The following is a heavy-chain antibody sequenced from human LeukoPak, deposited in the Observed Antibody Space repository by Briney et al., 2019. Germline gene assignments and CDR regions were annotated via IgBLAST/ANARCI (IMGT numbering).Heavy chain of an antibody. J-gene: IGHJ4*02. V-gene: IGHV4-59*12. CDR1: GGSISSFY. CDR3: ARDYSAAGSPLDY. Sequence: SETLSLTCTVSGGSISSFYWSWIRQPPGKGLEWIGYIYNSGSTNYNPSLKSRITISVDTSKNQFSLNLSSVTAADTAVYYCARDYSAAGSPLDYWGQGTLVTVSS. CDR2: IYNSGST. D-gene: IGHD6-13*01.